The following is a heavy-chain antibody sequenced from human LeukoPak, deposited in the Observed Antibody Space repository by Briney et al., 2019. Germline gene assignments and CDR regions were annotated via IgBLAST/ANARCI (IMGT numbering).Heavy chain of an antibody. CDR2: IYYSGST. D-gene: IGHD6-19*01. J-gene: IGHJ6*02. CDR1: GGSISSYY. CDR3: ARERIAVAATKSSYYYYGMDV. Sequence: NPSETLSLTCTVSGGSISSYYWSWIRQPPGKGLEWIGYIYYSGSTNYNPSLRSRFTISVDTSKNQFSLKLSSVTAADTAVCYCARERIAVAATKSSYYYYGMDVWGQGTTVTVSS. V-gene: IGHV4-59*01.